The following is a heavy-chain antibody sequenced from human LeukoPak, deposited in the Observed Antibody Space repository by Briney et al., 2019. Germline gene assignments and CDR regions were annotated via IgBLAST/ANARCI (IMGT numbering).Heavy chain of an antibody. CDR3: ARYSSSWGKVIDY. Sequence: ETSETLSLTCTVSGGSISSSSYYWGWIRQPPGKGLEWIGSIYYSGSTYYNPSLKSRVTISVDTSKNQFSLELSSVTAADTAVYYCARYSSSWGKVIDYWGQGTLVTVSS. CDR1: GGSISSSSYY. D-gene: IGHD6-13*01. CDR2: IYYSGST. V-gene: IGHV4-39*01. J-gene: IGHJ4*02.